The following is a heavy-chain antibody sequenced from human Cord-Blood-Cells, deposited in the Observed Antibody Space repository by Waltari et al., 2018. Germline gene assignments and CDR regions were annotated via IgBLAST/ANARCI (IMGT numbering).Heavy chain of an antibody. CDR2: IYYSGST. Sequence: QLQLQESGPGLVKPSETLPLTCTVSGGSISSRSYSWGWIRQPPGKGLEWIGSIYYSGSTYYNPSLKSRVTISVDTSKNQFSLKLSSVTAADTAVYYCATVLDYSNYFDYWGQGTLVTVSS. CDR1: GGSISSRSYS. J-gene: IGHJ4*02. D-gene: IGHD4-4*01. CDR3: ATVLDYSNYFDY. V-gene: IGHV4-39*01.